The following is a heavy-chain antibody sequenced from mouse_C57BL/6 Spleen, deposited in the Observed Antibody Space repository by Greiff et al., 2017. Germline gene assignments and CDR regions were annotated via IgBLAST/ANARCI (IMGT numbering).Heavy chain of an antibody. D-gene: IGHD2-2*01. CDR1: GYAFSSYW. J-gene: IGHJ1*03. CDR2: IYPGDGDT. CDR3: ERSGYYGYCDV. V-gene: IGHV1-80*01. Sequence: VQLQQSGAELVKPGASVKISCKASGYAFSSYWMNWVKRRPGKGLEWIGQIYPGDGDTNYNGKFKGKATLTADKSSSTAYMQLSSLTSEDSAVYFCERSGYYGYCDVWGTGTTVTVSS.